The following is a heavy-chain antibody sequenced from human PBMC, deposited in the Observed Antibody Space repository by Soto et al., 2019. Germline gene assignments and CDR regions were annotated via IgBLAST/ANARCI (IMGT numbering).Heavy chain of an antibody. CDR2: VGGVGET. D-gene: IGHD6-19*01. V-gene: IGHV3-23*01. Sequence: EVKLLESGGGSVQPGGSLRLSCAASGYTFNIYGMTWVRQAPGKGLEWVSYVGGVGETYYADSVKGRFTISRDDSKASLYLQMNSLRAEDTAIYYCAKDGVPGNEEWDWLHSWGQGTLVTVSS. CDR3: AKDGVPGNEEWDWLHS. CDR1: GYTFNIYG. J-gene: IGHJ5*01.